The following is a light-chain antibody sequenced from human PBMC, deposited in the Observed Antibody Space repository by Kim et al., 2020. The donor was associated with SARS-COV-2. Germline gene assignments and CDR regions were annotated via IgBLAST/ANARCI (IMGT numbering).Light chain of an antibody. CDR2: DVS. Sequence: HSITLSCTGTSRDVGGYNYVSWYQQHPGKAPKLMIYDVSNRPSGVSNRFSGSKSGNTASLTISGLQTEDEADYYCSSYTTSSTSYVFGTGTKVTVL. V-gene: IGLV2-14*03. J-gene: IGLJ1*01. CDR3: SSYTTSSTSYV. CDR1: SRDVGGYNY.